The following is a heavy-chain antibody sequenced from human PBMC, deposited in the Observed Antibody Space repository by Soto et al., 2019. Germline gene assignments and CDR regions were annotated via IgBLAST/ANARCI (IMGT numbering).Heavy chain of an antibody. J-gene: IGHJ3*02. CDR1: GGYIISYY. V-gene: IGHV4-59*01. CDR3: ARDSTSFDAFDI. CDR2: IYYSGST. Sequence: SVTMSVTCTVAGGYIISYYWSWIRQPTGKGLEWIGYIYYSGSTNYNPSLKSRVTISVDTSKNQFSLKLSSVTAADTAVYYCARDSTSFDAFDIWGQGTMVTVSS.